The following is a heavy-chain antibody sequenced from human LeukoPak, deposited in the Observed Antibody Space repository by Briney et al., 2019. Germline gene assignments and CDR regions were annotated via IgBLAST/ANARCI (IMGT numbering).Heavy chain of an antibody. J-gene: IGHJ4*02. V-gene: IGHV4-4*02. CDR1: GGSISSSNW. Sequence: SGTLSLTCAVSGGSISSSNWWSWVRPPPGKGLEWIGEIYHSGSTNYNPSLKSRVTISVDKSKNQFSLKLSSVTAADTAVYYCARRSVVITTTFDYWGQGTLVTVSS. CDR2: IYHSGST. CDR3: ARRSVVITTTFDY. D-gene: IGHD3-22*01.